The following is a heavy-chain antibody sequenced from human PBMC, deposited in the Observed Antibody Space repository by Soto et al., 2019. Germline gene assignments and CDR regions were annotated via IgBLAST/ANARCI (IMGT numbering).Heavy chain of an antibody. D-gene: IGHD2-15*01. V-gene: IGHV3-33*01. CDR2: MWYDGSNR. Sequence: GGSLRLSCAASGFTFNSYGMHWVRQAPGKGLEWVAFMWYDGSNRYYAESVKGRFTISRDNSKNTLYLQMDRLRAEDTAVYYCARDAGDIVVVLAANYFDFWGQGTLVTVSS. J-gene: IGHJ4*02. CDR3: ARDAGDIVVVLAANYFDF. CDR1: GFTFNSYG.